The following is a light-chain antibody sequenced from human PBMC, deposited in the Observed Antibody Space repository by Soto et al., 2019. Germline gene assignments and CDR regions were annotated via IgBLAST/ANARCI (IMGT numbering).Light chain of an antibody. V-gene: IGKV3-15*01. J-gene: IGKJ2*01. CDR2: GAS. CDR3: QQYNNWLPYT. Sequence: EIVMTQSPVTLSVSPGERATLSCRASQSVSSNLAWYQQKCGQAPRLLIYGASTRATGIPARFSGNGSGTEFTLTISSLQSEDFAIYYCQQYNNWLPYTFGQGTKLEIK. CDR1: QSVSSN.